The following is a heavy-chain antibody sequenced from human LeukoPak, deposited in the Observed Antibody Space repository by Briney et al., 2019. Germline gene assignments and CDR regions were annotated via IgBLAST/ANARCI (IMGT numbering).Heavy chain of an antibody. D-gene: IGHD3-10*01. CDR2: INTYNGET. V-gene: IGHV1-18*01. CDR1: GYTFTSYG. J-gene: IGHJ3*01. Sequence: ASVKVSCKASGYTFTSYGLTWVRQAPGQGLEWMGWINTYNGETDYGQNVRGGLTMTADTSMSTAYMELRSLTSDDTAVYYCATSMVRGPFDVWGQGTKVTVSS. CDR3: ATSMVRGPFDV.